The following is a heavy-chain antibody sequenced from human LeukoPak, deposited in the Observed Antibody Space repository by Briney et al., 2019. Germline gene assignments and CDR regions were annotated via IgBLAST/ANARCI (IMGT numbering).Heavy chain of an antibody. Sequence: PSETLSLTCTVSGGSISSYYWSWIRQPAGKGLEWIGRIYTSGSTNYNPSLKSRVTISVDTSKNQFSLKLSSVTAADTAVYYCARQVANSWSTNWYFDLWGRGTLVTVSS. CDR2: IYTSGST. D-gene: IGHD5/OR15-5a*01. CDR3: ARQVANSWSTNWYFDL. CDR1: GGSISSYY. V-gene: IGHV4-4*07. J-gene: IGHJ2*01.